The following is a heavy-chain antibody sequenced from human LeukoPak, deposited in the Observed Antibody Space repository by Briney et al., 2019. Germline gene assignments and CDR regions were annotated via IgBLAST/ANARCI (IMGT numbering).Heavy chain of an antibody. CDR1: GFTVSSNY. J-gene: IGHJ4*02. V-gene: IGHV3-53*01. Sequence: HPGGSLRLSCAASGFTVSSNYISWVRQAPGKGLEWVSVIYSGGSTYYADSVKGRFTISRDNSKNTLYLQMNSLRAEDTAVYYCARDGRATDTAMASFDYWGQGTLVTVSS. CDR2: IYSGGST. CDR3: ARDGRATDTAMASFDY. D-gene: IGHD5-18*01.